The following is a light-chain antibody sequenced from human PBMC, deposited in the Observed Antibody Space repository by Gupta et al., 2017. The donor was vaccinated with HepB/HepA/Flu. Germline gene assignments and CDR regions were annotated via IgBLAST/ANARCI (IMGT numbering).Light chain of an antibody. CDR2: IVS. Sequence: DIQMTQSPSSLSASVGDRVTITCRASQSIGRNLNWYQQKPGKAPNLLIYIVSNLQSGVPSRFSGSGSGTDFTLTISSLQPEDFASYYCQQCDSTAKTFGQGTKVEIK. J-gene: IGKJ1*01. CDR3: QQCDSTAKT. V-gene: IGKV1-39*01. CDR1: QSIGRN.